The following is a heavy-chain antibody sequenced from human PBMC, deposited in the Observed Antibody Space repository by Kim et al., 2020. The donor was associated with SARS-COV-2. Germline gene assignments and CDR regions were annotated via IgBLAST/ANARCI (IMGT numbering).Heavy chain of an antibody. CDR3: ARGGVIAADAFDI. D-gene: IGHD6-13*01. J-gene: IGHJ3*02. CDR1: GFTVSSNY. CDR2: IYSGGST. Sequence: GGSLRLSCAASGFTVSSNYMSWVRQAPGKGLEWVSVIYSGGSTYYADSVKGRFTISRHNSKNTLYLQMNSLRAEDTAVYYCARGGVIAADAFDIWGQGTMVTVSS. V-gene: IGHV3-53*04.